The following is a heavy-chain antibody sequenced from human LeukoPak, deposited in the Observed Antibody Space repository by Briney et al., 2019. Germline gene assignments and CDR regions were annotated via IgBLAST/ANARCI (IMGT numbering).Heavy chain of an antibody. Sequence: SETLSLTCTVSSGSISNYYWSWIRQPPEKGLEWIGYIYYTGSTNYDPSLKSRLTISVGTSKNQFSLNLSSVTAADTAVHYCARTYGDPRRGYFDYWGQGTLVTVSS. CDR1: SGSISNYY. CDR2: IYYTGST. V-gene: IGHV4-59*08. D-gene: IGHD4-17*01. CDR3: ARTYGDPRRGYFDY. J-gene: IGHJ4*02.